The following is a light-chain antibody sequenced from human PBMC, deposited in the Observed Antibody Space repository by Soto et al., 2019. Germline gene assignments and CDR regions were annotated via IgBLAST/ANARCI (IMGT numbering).Light chain of an antibody. CDR1: QSVTRNY. V-gene: IGKV3-20*01. Sequence: EIVMTQSPGTLSLSPGERATLSCRASQSVTRNYLAWYQQKPGQAPRLLIYGASSRATGIPDRFSGSGSGTDFTVTISILEPEDVAVYYCQQYCGSPQTFGQGTKVEI. CDR3: QQYCGSPQT. J-gene: IGKJ1*01. CDR2: GAS.